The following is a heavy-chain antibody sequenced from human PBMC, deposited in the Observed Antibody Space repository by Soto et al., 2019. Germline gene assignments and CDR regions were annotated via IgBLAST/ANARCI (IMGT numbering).Heavy chain of an antibody. J-gene: IGHJ5*02. CDR2: ISAYNGNT. D-gene: IGHD5-12*01. CDR1: GYTFTSYG. CDR3: AIIPPVATIIEGFDP. Sequence: GASVKVSCKASGYTFTSYGISWVRQAPGQGLEWMGWISAYNGNTNYAQKLQGRVTMTTDTSTSTAYMELRSLRSDDTAVYYCAIIPPVATIIEGFDPWGQGTLVTVSS. V-gene: IGHV1-18*01.